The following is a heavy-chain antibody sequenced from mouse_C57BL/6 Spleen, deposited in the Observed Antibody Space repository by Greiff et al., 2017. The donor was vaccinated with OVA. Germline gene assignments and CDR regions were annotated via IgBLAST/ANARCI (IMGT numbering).Heavy chain of an antibody. V-gene: IGHV5-17*01. J-gene: IGHJ1*03. D-gene: IGHD1-1*01. CDR2: ISSGSSTI. CDR3: ARGYYGSSYEYFDV. Sequence: EVKVVESGGGLVKPGGSLKLSCAASGFTFSDYGMHWVRQAPEKGLEWVAYISSGSSTIYYADTVKGRFTISRDNAKNTLFLQMTSMRSEDTAMYYCARGYYGSSYEYFDVWGTGTTVTVSS. CDR1: GFTFSDYG.